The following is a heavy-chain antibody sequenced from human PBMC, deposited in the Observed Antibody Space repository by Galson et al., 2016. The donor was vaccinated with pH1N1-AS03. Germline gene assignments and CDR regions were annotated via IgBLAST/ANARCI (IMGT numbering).Heavy chain of an antibody. CDR1: GYTFTGYY. V-gene: IGHV1-2*02. D-gene: IGHD1-26*01. J-gene: IGHJ4*02. CDR3: ARGGGSALDS. CDR2: INPYSGGT. Sequence: SVKVSCKASGYTFTGYYMHWVRQAPGQGLEWMGWINPYSGGTKFAQKFQGTVSMTTDTSTRTAYMELSRLRSDDTAVYYCARGGGSALDSWGQGTLVTVSS.